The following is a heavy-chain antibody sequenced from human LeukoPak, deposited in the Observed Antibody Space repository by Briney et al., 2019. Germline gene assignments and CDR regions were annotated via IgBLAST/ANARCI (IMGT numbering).Heavy chain of an antibody. D-gene: IGHD6-13*01. V-gene: IGHV4-34*01. CDR3: ARVLAAAHY. CDR1: GGSISSYY. J-gene: IGHJ4*02. Sequence: PSETLSLTCTVSGGSISSYYWSWIRQPPGKGLEWIGEINHSGSTNYNPSLKSRVTISVDTSKNQFSLKLSSVTAADTAVYYCARVLAAAHYWGQGTLVTVSS. CDR2: INHSGST.